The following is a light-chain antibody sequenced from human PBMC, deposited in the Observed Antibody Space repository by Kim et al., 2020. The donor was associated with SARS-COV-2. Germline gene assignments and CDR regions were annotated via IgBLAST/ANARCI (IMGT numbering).Light chain of an antibody. J-gene: IGKJ4*01. Sequence: ASVGVRVTITCRASEDIISYLAWYQQKPGKAPNLLIYAASTLLSGVPSRFSGSGSGTDFTLTINSLQPEDFATYYCQQVSSYPLTFGGGTKVDIK. CDR1: EDIISY. V-gene: IGKV1-9*01. CDR3: QQVSSYPLT. CDR2: AAS.